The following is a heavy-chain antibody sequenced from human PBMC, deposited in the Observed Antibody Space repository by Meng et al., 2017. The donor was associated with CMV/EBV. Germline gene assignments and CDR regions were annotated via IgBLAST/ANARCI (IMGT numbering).Heavy chain of an antibody. J-gene: IGHJ4*02. Sequence: QITLKESGPTLVKPPQAPTLTCTFSGFSLSTSGVGVGWIRQPPGKALEWLALIYWDDDKRYSPSLKSRLTITKDTSKNQVVLTMTNMDPVDTATYYCARIAAAGRLDYWGQGTLVTVSS. CDR3: ARIAAAGRLDY. D-gene: IGHD6-13*01. V-gene: IGHV2-5*02. CDR1: GFSLSTSGVG. CDR2: IYWDDDK.